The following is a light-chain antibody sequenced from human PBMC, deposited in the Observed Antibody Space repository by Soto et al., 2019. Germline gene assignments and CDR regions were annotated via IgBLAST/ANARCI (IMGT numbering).Light chain of an antibody. CDR3: QQYNRFLLT. CDR1: QGISSY. J-gene: IGKJ4*01. Sequence: DIQMTQSPSSLSASVGDRVTITCRASQGISSYLAWFQQKPGKAPKLLMYDASILQSGVPSKFSGSGSGTDFTLTISSLQPEDFATYYCQQYNRFLLTFGGGTKVEIK. CDR2: DAS. V-gene: IGKV1-16*02.